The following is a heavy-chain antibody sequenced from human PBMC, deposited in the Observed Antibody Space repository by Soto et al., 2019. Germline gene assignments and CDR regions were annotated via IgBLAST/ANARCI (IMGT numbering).Heavy chain of an antibody. CDR1: GFTFSSYG. CDR3: AMDKYGDYQRDWFDP. J-gene: IGHJ5*02. V-gene: IGHV3-30*03. CDR2: ISYDGSNK. Sequence: PGGSLRLSCAASGFTFSSYGMHWVRQAPGKGLEWVAVISYDGSNKYYADSVKGRFTISRDNSKNTLYLQMNSLRAEDTAVYYCAMDKYGDYQRDWFDPWGQGTLVTVSS. D-gene: IGHD4-17*01.